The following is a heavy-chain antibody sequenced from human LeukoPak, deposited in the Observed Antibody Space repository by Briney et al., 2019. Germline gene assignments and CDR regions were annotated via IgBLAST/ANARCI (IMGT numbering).Heavy chain of an antibody. CDR2: IYRSGST. CDR1: GYSISSGYY. CDR3: VRGGDVEWFYPDY. V-gene: IGHV4-38-2*02. D-gene: IGHD3-3*01. Sequence: SETLSLTCTVSGYSISSGYYWGWIRQPPGKGLEWIGSIYRSGSTYYNPSLKSRVTISVDTSKNQFSLKLSSVTAADTAVYYCVRGGDVEWFYPDYWGQGTLVTVSS. J-gene: IGHJ4*02.